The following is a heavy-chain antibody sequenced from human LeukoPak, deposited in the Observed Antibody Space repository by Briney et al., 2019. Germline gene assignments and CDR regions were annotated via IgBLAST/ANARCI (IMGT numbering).Heavy chain of an antibody. CDR2: IYYSGST. V-gene: IGHV4-59*01. CDR1: GGSISSYY. D-gene: IGHD6-19*01. Sequence: PSETLSLTCTVSGGSISSYYWSWIRQPPGKGLEWIGYIYYSGSTNYNPSLKSRVTISVDTSKNQFSLKLSPVTAADTAVYYCARSGDRSGWYDAFDIWGQGTMVTVSS. J-gene: IGHJ3*02. CDR3: ARSGDRSGWYDAFDI.